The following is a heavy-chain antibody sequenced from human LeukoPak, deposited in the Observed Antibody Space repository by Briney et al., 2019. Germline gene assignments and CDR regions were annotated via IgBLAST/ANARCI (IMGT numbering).Heavy chain of an antibody. V-gene: IGHV1-46*01. D-gene: IGHD6-13*01. CDR1: GNTFTSYY. J-gene: IGHJ3*02. CDR3: ARGGSSWSSDAFDI. CDR2: INLSGGRT. Sequence: ASVKVSCKASGNTFTSYYMHWVRQAPGQGLEWMGIINLSGGRTSYAQKFQGRVTMTRDMSTSTVYMELSSLRSDDTAVYYCARGGSSWSSDAFDIWGQGTMVTASS.